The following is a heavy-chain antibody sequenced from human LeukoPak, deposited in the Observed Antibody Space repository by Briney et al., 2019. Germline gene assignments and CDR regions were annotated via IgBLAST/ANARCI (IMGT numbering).Heavy chain of an antibody. CDR1: GFTFSSYA. CDR2: ISGSGGST. J-gene: IGHJ4*02. V-gene: IGHV3-23*01. CDR3: ARDRYVFWNGYSF. Sequence: GGSLRLSCAASGFTFSSYAMSWVRQAPGKGLEWVSAISGSGGSTYYADSVKGRFTISRDNSKNTLYLQMNSLRAEDTAVYYCARDRYVFWNGYSFWGQGTLVSVSS. D-gene: IGHD3-3*01.